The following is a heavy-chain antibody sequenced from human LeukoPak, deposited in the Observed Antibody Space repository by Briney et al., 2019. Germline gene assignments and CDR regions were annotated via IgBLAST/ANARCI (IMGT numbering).Heavy chain of an antibody. D-gene: IGHD2-15*01. CDR3: ARGIVVVVAASMVY. Sequence: GGSLRLSCAASGFTFSSYAMHWVRQAPGKGLEWVAVISYDGSNKYYADSVKGRFTISRDNSKNTLYLQMNSLRAEDTAVYYCARGIVVVVAASMVYWCQGTLVTVSS. V-gene: IGHV3-30-3*01. CDR2: ISYDGSNK. J-gene: IGHJ4*02. CDR1: GFTFSSYA.